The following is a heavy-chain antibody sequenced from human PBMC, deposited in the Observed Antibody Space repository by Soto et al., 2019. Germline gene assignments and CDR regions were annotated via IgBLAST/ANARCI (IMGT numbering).Heavy chain of an antibody. J-gene: IGHJ5*02. V-gene: IGHV3-23*01. D-gene: IGHD6-13*01. CDR3: AKAYSNSWPNDWFDP. CDR2: ITGSGAGS. CDR1: GFTFSSYA. Sequence: EVQLLESGGGWLQPGGSLRLSCAASGFTFSSYAMNWVRQAPGKRLKWVSGITGSGAGSYYSDSVKGRFTISRDNSKNTLYLQMNSLRAEDTAVYYCAKAYSNSWPNDWFDPWGQGTLVTVSS.